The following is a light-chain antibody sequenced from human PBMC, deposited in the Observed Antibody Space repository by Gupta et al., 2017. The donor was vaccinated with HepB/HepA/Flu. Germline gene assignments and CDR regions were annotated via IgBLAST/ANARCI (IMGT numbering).Light chain of an antibody. V-gene: IGLV3-25*03. CDR3: QSGHSAYTYGV. CDR2: NTT. J-gene: IGLJ3*02. CDR1: RQF. Sequence: SYELTQPTSVSVSLGQTAKITCSTDRQFVYWYQKQPGRAPFLLIYNTTERTSGVPDRFSGATTSGTSVTLTIRGVQAEDEADYCCQSGHSAYTYGVFGGGTKLIVL.